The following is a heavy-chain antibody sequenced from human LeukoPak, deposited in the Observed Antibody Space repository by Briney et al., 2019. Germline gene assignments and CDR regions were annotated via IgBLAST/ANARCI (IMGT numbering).Heavy chain of an antibody. Sequence: ASVKVSCKVSGYTFTNYGIGWVRQAPGQGLEWMGWISGYNGNTNYAQKLQGRVTMTTDTSTTTAYMELRSLSSDDTVVYYCARDYCSSTTCYLDYWGQGTLVTVSS. CDR3: ARDYCSSTTCYLDY. CDR2: ISGYNGNT. CDR1: GYTFTNYG. J-gene: IGHJ4*02. V-gene: IGHV1-18*01. D-gene: IGHD2-2*01.